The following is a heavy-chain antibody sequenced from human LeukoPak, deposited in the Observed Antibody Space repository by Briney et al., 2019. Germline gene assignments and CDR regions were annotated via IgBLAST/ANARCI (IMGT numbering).Heavy chain of an antibody. Sequence: GGSLRLSCAASGFAFSSYWMFWVRQVPGKGLVWVSHINNAGSSTGYADSVKGRFTISRDNAKNTLYLQMNSLRAEDTAVHYCVRDGSSWSFDYWGQGTLVTVSS. CDR1: GFAFSSYW. D-gene: IGHD6-13*01. CDR3: VRDGSSWSFDY. J-gene: IGHJ4*02. CDR2: INNAGSST. V-gene: IGHV3-74*01.